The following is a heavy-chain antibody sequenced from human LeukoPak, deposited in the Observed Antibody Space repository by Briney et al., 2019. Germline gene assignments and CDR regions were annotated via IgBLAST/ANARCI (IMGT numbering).Heavy chain of an antibody. CDR1: GFSFNNFA. V-gene: IGHV3-23*01. D-gene: IGHD4/OR15-4a*01. CDR2: ISGSGSTI. J-gene: IGHJ4*02. Sequence: GGPLTLFCAASGFSFNNFAMSGVRQAPGKGLEWVSAISGSGSTIFYADSVKGRFTVSRDNSENTLFLQMNSLRAEDTALYYCAKATMDTTYFDSWGQGTLVTVSS. CDR3: AKATMDTTYFDS.